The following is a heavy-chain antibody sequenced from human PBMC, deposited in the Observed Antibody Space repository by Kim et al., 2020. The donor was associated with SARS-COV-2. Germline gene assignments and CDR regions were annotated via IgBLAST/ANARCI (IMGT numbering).Heavy chain of an antibody. CDR1: GGSISSGAYY. Sequence: SETLSLTCTVSGGSISSGAYYWNWIRQHPGKGLEWIGYIYRSGSTYYNPSLKSRETISVDTSKNKFSLTLSSVTAADTAVYYCARDLTPSTYAFDIWGQGTMVTVSS. V-gene: IGHV4-31*03. J-gene: IGHJ3*02. CDR2: IYRSGST. CDR3: ARDLTPSTYAFDI.